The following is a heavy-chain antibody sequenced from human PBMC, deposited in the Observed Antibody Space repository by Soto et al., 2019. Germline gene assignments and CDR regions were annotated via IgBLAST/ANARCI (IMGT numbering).Heavy chain of an antibody. CDR2: ISSGGSYI. J-gene: IGHJ5*02. V-gene: IGHV3-21*01. D-gene: IGHD1-26*01. Sequence: EVQVVESGGGLVQPGGSLRLSCSFTFSMYSMNWVRQAPGKGLEWVASISSGGSYIKYADSVKGRFTISRDNAKNSVSLQMTSLRVDDTAVYFCTRDQGGSYVSWFDPWGQGTLVTVSS. CDR1: FTFSMYS. CDR3: TRDQGGSYVSWFDP.